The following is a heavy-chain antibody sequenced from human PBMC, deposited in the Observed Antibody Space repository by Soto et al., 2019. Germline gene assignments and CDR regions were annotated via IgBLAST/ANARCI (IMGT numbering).Heavy chain of an antibody. CDR1: GFSLTTRAVG. V-gene: IGHV2-5*02. D-gene: IGHD2-15*01. CDR3: ARQSSHKSLDDFDV. J-gene: IGHJ3*01. Sequence: QITLKESGPTLVKPTQTLTLTCTFSGFSLTTRAVGVAWIRQPPGKALEWLALIYWDDDKRYSPSLNGRLTITKDTSKSQVVLTLTNMTAVDTATYYCARQSSHKSLDDFDVWGQRTRVTVSS. CDR2: IYWDDDK.